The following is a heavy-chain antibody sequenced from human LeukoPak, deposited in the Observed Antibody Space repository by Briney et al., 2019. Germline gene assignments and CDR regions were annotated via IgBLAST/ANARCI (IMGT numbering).Heavy chain of an antibody. CDR1: GISFSTYG. J-gene: IGHJ6*02. Sequence: GGSLRLSCAASGISFSTYGKGLECVSAISGSGGDSYYAASVKGRFTISRDNSKNTLYLQMNSLRVEDTAIYYCAKVSGRILIWPQPFGDGMDVWGLGTTVTVSS. D-gene: IGHD3-10*01. V-gene: IGHV3-23*01. CDR2: ISGSGGDS. CDR3: AKVSGRILIWPQPFGDGMDV.